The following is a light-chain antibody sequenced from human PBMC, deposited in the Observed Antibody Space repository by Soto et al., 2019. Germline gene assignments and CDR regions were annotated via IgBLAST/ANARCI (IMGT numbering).Light chain of an antibody. CDR2: GAS. V-gene: IGKV3-15*01. Sequence: EIVMTQSPATLSVSPGERATLSCRASQSISRNLAWFQQKPGQSPRLLIYGASTRATGIPARFSGSGSGTEFTLTITSLQSEDFSVYCCQQYNNWLPWTFGQGTKVEIK. CDR1: QSISRN. J-gene: IGKJ1*01. CDR3: QQYNNWLPWT.